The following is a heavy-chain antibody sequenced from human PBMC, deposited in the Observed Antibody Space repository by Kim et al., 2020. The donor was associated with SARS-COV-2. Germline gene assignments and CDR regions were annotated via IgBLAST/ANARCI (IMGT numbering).Heavy chain of an antibody. D-gene: IGHD4-4*01. J-gene: IGHJ3*02. Sequence: NYAQKFQGRVTITADKSTSTAYMELSSLRSEDTAVYYCARDGNYEGAFDIWGQGTMVTVSS. V-gene: IGHV1-69*04. CDR3: ARDGNYEGAFDI.